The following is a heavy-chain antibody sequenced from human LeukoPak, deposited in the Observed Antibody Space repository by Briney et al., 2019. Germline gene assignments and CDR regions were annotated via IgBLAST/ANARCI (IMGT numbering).Heavy chain of an antibody. J-gene: IGHJ4*02. D-gene: IGHD5-12*01. V-gene: IGHV3-11*01. CDR3: GRGVAPDY. Sequence: GGSLRLSCVASGVIFGDYYMSWIRQAPGKGLEWISYISNSGTIMYYADSVKGRFAIPRDNARHSVFLQMNSLRAEDTAVYYCGRGVAPDYWGQGILVTVSS. CDR2: ISNSGTIM. CDR1: GVIFGDYY.